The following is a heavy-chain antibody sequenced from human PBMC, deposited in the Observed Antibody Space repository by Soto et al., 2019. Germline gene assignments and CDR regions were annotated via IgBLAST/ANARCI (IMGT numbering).Heavy chain of an antibody. CDR2: IYRTGST. V-gene: IGHV4-4*02. J-gene: IGHJ4*02. Sequence: SETLSLTCAVSGGSFTSNNWWTWVRQPPGQGLEWIGEIYRTGSTNYNPSLKSRVTISLDKSENQFSPKVTSLTAADTAVYYCASRDPGTSVDYWGQGTLVTVSS. CDR1: GGSFTSNNW. CDR3: ASRDPGTSVDY. D-gene: IGHD1-7*01.